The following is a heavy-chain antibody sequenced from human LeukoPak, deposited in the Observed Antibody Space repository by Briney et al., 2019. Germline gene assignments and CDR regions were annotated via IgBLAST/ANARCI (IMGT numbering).Heavy chain of an antibody. Sequence: ASVKVSCKASGYTFTSYGISWVRQAPGQGLEWMGWISAYNGNTNYAQKLQGRVTMTTDTSTSTGYMELRSLRSDDTAVYYCARVNGYSYGLNWYFDLWGRGTLVTVSS. J-gene: IGHJ2*01. V-gene: IGHV1-18*04. D-gene: IGHD5-18*01. CDR1: GYTFTSYG. CDR3: ARVNGYSYGLNWYFDL. CDR2: ISAYNGNT.